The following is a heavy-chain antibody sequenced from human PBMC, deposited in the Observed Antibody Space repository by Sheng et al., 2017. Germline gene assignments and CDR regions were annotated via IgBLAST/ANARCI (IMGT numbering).Heavy chain of an antibody. V-gene: IGHV3-30*02. J-gene: IGHJ5*02. Sequence: QAQLVESGGGVVQPGGSLRLSCAASGFSFSSSAMHWVRQAPGKGLEWVAFIRYDASHPFYGDSVKGRFIVSRDNPKNTLYLQLNSLRPDDTALYYCARVSGRLTTPYNGLDPWGQGTLVTVSS. CDR3: ARVSGRLTTPYNGLDP. CDR1: GFSFSSSA. CDR2: IRYDASHP. D-gene: IGHD4-17*01.